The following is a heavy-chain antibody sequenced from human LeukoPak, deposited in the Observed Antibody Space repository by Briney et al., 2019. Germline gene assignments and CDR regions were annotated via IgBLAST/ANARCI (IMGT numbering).Heavy chain of an antibody. CDR1: GFAFSSYA. Sequence: GGSLRLSCAASGFAFSSYAMGWVRQAPGKGLEWVSVVSGSGGTTYYADSVKGRFTISRDNSKNTLYLQMNSLRAEDTAIYYCAKERSGNTAGYFHYWGQGTLVTVSS. D-gene: IGHD3-10*01. CDR2: VSGSGGTT. CDR3: AKERSGNTAGYFHY. V-gene: IGHV3-23*01. J-gene: IGHJ1*01.